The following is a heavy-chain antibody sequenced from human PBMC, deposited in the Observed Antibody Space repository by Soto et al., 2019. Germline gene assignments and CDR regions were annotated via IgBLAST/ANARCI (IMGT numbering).Heavy chain of an antibody. CDR3: ARDWAVAGGDYYYYGMDV. D-gene: IGHD6-19*01. CDR2: INPNSGGT. J-gene: IGHJ6*02. CDR1: GYTFTGYY. Sequence: ASVKVSCKAPGYTFTGYYMHWVRQAPGQGLEWMGWINPNSGGTNYAQKFQGRVTMTRDTSISTAYMELSRLRSDDTAVYYCARDWAVAGGDYYYYGMDVWGQGTTVTVSS. V-gene: IGHV1-2*02.